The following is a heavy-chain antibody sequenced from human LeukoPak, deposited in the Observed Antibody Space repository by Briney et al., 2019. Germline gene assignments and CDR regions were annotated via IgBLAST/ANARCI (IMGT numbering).Heavy chain of an antibody. J-gene: IGHJ5*02. CDR3: ARAAYMVRGALGWFDP. Sequence: SQTLSLTCAISGDSVSSNSAAWNWIRQSPSRGLEWLGRTYYRSKWYNDYAVSVKSLITINPDTSKNQFSLQLNSVTPEDTAVYYCARAAYMVRGALGWFDPWGQGTLVTVSS. CDR1: GDSVSSNSAA. D-gene: IGHD3-10*01. CDR2: TYYRSKWYN. V-gene: IGHV6-1*01.